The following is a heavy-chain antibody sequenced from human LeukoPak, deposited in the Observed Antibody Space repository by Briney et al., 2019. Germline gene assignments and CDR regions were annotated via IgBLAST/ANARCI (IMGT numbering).Heavy chain of an antibody. CDR3: TRDTGCPGGTCYSFYDY. J-gene: IGHJ4*02. D-gene: IGHD2-15*01. CDR2: IKQDGTDN. CDR1: GFTFSNYW. V-gene: IGHV3-7*01. Sequence: GGSLRLSCAASGFTFSNYWMTWLGPAPGKGLVWLANIKQDGTDNYYVDSVKGRFTISRDNAETPLYLQMNSLRAEDTAVYYCTRDTGCPGGTCYSFYDYWGQGTLVTVSS.